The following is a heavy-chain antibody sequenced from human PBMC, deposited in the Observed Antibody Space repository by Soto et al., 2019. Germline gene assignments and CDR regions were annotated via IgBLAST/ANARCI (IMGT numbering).Heavy chain of an antibody. D-gene: IGHD1-7*01. CDR2: ITVNGIT. Sequence: XTLSLPCTVSGAYFSDFSWSWIRQPAGKGLEWIGRITVNGITQYTPSFRSRVTMSMDTSRNQFSLNLQSATAADTDLYYCARESGENWTYEDHWGQGTLVTVS. CDR3: ARESGENWTYEDH. V-gene: IGHV4-4*07. CDR1: GAYFSDFS. J-gene: IGHJ4*02.